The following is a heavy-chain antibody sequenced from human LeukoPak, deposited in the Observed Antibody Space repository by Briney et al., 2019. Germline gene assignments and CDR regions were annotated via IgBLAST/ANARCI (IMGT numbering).Heavy chain of an antibody. D-gene: IGHD1-26*01. J-gene: IGHJ4*02. CDR1: DASISGYY. Sequence: SEILSLTCTVSDASISGYYWSWIRQPPGKGLEWIGSIHFSGSTNYNPSLWSRVTISVDTSKNQLSLKLSSVTAADTAVYYCARDLGGIYFDYWGQGTLVTVSS. CDR3: ARDLGGIYFDY. CDR2: IHFSGST. V-gene: IGHV4-59*01.